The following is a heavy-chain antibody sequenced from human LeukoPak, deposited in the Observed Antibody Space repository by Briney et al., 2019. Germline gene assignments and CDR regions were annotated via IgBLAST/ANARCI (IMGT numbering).Heavy chain of an antibody. J-gene: IGHJ6*02. CDR2: ISSNSITI. CDR3: AKGTPKDV. Sequence: QLGGSLRLSCEASQFSFMSYSMTWVRQAPGKGLEWVAYISSNSITIKYADSVKGRFTISRDNAKRSLFLQMNSLRDDDTAVYYCAKGTPKDVWGQGTTVTVSS. CDR1: QFSFMSYS. V-gene: IGHV3-48*02.